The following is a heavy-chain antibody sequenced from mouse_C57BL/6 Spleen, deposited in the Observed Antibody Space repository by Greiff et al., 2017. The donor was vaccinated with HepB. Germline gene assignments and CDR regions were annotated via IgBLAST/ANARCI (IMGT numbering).Heavy chain of an antibody. V-gene: IGHV1-76*01. CDR3: ASTGTYFDY. J-gene: IGHJ2*01. CDR1: GYTFTDYY. Sequence: VQLQQSGAELVRPGASVKLSCKASGYTFTDYYINWVKQRPGQGLEWIARIYPGSGNTYYNEKFKGKATLTAEKSSSTAYMQLSSLTSEDSAVYFCASTGTYFDYWGQGTTLTVSS. CDR2: IYPGSGNT. D-gene: IGHD4-1*02.